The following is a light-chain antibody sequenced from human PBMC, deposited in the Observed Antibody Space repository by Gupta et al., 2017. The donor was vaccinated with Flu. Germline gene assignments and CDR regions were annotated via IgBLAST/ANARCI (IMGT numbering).Light chain of an antibody. CDR1: KGISNY. V-gene: IGKV1-9*01. CDR3: QQLNSYPRT. CDR2: DAS. Sequence: GDKVTIPGRASKGISNYLAWYQQKPGKAPKLRIYDASTWVMGVPSRFSGSGSWSDLTLTISSRQTEDFATYYCQQLNSYPRTFGQGTKVEIK. J-gene: IGKJ1*01.